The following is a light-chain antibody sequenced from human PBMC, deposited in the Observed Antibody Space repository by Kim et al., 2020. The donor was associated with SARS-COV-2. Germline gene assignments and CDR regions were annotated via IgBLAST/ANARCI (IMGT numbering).Light chain of an antibody. V-gene: IGLV6-57*03. CDR2: EDN. Sequence: TVAISCTRSGCIIASNYVQWYQQRPGSAPTTGIYEDNQRPSGVPDRFSGSIDSSSNSASLTISGLKTEDEADYYCQSYDSSNQRVFGGGTQLTVL. CDR1: GCIIASNY. J-gene: IGLJ3*02. CDR3: QSYDSSNQRV.